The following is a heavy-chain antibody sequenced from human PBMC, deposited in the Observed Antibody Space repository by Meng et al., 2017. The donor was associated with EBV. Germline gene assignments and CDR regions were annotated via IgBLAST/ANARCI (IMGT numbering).Heavy chain of an antibody. CDR1: GGSVNNESYY. D-gene: IGHD4-11*01. CDR2: IYYTGST. CDR3: ARGDYTNYPRWFDP. V-gene: IGHV4-61*01. Sequence: QVQLQESGPGLVKPSETLSLTCTVSGGSVNNESYYWGWIRQPPGKGLEYIGYIYYTGSTNYNSSLKSRVTISLDKSKNQFSLKLTSLTAADTAIYYCARGDYTNYPRWFDPWEQGTLVTVSS. J-gene: IGHJ5*02.